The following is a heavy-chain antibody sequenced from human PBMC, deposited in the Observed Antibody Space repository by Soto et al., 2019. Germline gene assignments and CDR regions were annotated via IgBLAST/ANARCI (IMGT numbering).Heavy chain of an antibody. D-gene: IGHD6-13*01. Sequence: GASVKVSCKASGGTFSSYAISWVRQAPGQGLEWMGGVIPIFGTANYAQKFQGRVTITADESTSTAYMELSSLRSEDTAVYYCARALYSSSWLDAFDIWGQGTMVTVS. V-gene: IGHV1-69*13. CDR1: GGTFSSYA. CDR2: VIPIFGTA. CDR3: ARALYSSSWLDAFDI. J-gene: IGHJ3*02.